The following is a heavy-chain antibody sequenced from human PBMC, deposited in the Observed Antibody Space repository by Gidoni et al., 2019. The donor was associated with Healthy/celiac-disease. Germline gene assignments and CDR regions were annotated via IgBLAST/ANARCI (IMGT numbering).Heavy chain of an antibody. V-gene: IGHV3-23*04. CDR3: AKKFSGQWLSPEYPY. Sequence: EVQLVESGGGLLHPGWSLRPSCAVSGFNFSSYAISWVRPDSGKGVEWGSDISGSGGNTYYADTVKGRFTISRDNSKNTQVLQKNSLRAEDTAVYYCAKKFSGQWLSPEYPYWGQGTLVTVSS. D-gene: IGHD6-19*01. CDR2: ISGSGGNT. CDR1: GFNFSSYA. J-gene: IGHJ4*02.